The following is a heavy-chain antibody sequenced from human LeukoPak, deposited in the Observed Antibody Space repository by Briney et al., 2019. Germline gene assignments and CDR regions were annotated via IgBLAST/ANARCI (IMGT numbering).Heavy chain of an antibody. V-gene: IGHV3-48*04. CDR1: GFTFNTYS. CDR2: ISSSGSTI. CDR3: ARDARYDSSGYSGY. D-gene: IGHD3-22*01. J-gene: IGHJ4*02. Sequence: GGSLRLSCAASGFTFNTYSMNWVRQAPGKGLEWVSYISSSGSTIYYADSVKGRFTISRDNAKNSLYLQMNSLRAEDTAVYYCARDARYDSSGYSGYWGQGTLVTVSS.